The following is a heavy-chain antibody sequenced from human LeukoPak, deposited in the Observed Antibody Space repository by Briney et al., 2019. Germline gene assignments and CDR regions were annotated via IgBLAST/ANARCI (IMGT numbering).Heavy chain of an antibody. V-gene: IGHV3-53*01. Sequence: PGGSLRLSCAASGFAVSSNFMSWVRQAPGKGLEWVSVLYSGGTTNYADSVKGRFIISRDNSKNTLYLQMNSLRAEDTAVYYCARDGYGYNYMDLWGKGITVTVSS. J-gene: IGHJ6*03. D-gene: IGHD1-1*01. CDR2: LYSGGTT. CDR3: ARDGYGYNYMDL. CDR1: GFAVSSNF.